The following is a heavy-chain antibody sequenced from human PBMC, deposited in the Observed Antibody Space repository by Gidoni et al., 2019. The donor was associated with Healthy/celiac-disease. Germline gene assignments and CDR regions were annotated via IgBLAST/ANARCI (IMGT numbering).Heavy chain of an antibody. CDR3: AKDTSVAGTWRAFDI. D-gene: IGHD6-19*01. CDR2: ISWNSGSI. CDR1: RFTFDDYA. V-gene: IGHV3-9*01. J-gene: IGHJ3*02. Sequence: EVQLVESGGGLVQPGRSLRLSCAASRFTFDDYAMHWVRQAPGKGLEWVSGISWNSGSIGYADSVKGRFTISRDNAKNSLYLQMNSLRAEDTALYYCAKDTSVAGTWRAFDIGGQGTMVSVSS.